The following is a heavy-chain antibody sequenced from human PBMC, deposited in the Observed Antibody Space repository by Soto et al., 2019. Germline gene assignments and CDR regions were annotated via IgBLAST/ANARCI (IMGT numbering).Heavy chain of an antibody. J-gene: IGHJ6*02. CDR2: ISASGGST. CDR1: GFTFSTYA. V-gene: IGHV3-23*01. CDR3: AKDLRTSTNYNYGMDV. Sequence: EVQLLESGGGLVQPGGSLRLSCAASGFTFSTYAMSWVRQAPGKGLEWVSVISASGGSTFYADSVKGRFTVSRDNSRNTLSLQVISLRVEDMAVYYCAKDLRTSTNYNYGMDVWGQGTTVTVSS.